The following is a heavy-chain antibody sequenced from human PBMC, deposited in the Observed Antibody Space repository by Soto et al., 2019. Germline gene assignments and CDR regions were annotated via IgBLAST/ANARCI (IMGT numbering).Heavy chain of an antibody. J-gene: IGHJ6*03. Sequence: SETLSLTSAVFGGYFSGYYWSWIRQPQGKGLEWIGEINHSGSTNYNPSLKSRDTISIDTSKNQISLKLSSVTAADTAVYYFSRGVTLKNLYYYYSYMDVWGKGTTVTVSS. CDR2: INHSGST. V-gene: IGHV4-34*01. CDR3: SRGVTLKNLYYYYSYMDV. D-gene: IGHD2-21*02. CDR1: GGYFSGYY.